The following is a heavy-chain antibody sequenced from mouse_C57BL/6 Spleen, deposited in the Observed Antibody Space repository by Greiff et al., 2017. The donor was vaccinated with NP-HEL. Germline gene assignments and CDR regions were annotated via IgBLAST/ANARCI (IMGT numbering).Heavy chain of an antibody. D-gene: IGHD2-1*01. CDR3: ARGGYYGHYYAMDY. V-gene: IGHV1-81*01. Sequence: QVQLQQSGAELARPGASVKLSCKASGYTFTSYGISWVKQRTGQGLEWIGEIYPRSGNTYSNEKFKGKATLTADKSSSTAYMELRSLTSEDSAVYFCARGGYYGHYYAMDYWGQGTSVTVSS. CDR2: IYPRSGNT. J-gene: IGHJ4*01. CDR1: GYTFTSYG.